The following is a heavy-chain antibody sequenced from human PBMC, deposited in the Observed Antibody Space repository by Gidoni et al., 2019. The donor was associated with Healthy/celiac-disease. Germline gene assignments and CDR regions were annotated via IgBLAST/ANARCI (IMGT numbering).Heavy chain of an antibody. Sequence: EVQLLESGGGLVQPVRSLILSCAASGVTFSSYAMSWVRHAPGKGLGWISAIRGSGGSTYYENSVKGRFTISRDNSKNTLYLQMNSLRAEDTAVYYCAKDHIWFGYSWYYYYYGMDVWGQGTTVTVSS. D-gene: IGHD3-10*01. CDR1: GVTFSSYA. CDR2: IRGSGGST. J-gene: IGHJ6*02. V-gene: IGHV3-23*01. CDR3: AKDHIWFGYSWYYYYYGMDV.